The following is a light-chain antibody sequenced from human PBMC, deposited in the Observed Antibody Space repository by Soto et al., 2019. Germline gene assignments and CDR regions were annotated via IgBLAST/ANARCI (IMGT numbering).Light chain of an antibody. CDR1: QSVSSD. Sequence: EIVLTQSPATLSLSPGERATLSCRASQSVSSDLAWYQQKPGQAPGLLIYDASNRATGIPARFSGSGSGTDFSLAISSLEPEDFADYYCQQRSNAPPYTFGQGTKLQI. V-gene: IGKV3-11*01. CDR2: DAS. J-gene: IGKJ2*01. CDR3: QQRSNAPPYT.